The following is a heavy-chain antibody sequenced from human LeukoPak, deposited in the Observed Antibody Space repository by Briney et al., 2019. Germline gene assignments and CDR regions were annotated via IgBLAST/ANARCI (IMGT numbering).Heavy chain of an antibody. CDR2: ISSSGSTI. D-gene: IGHD1-1*01. V-gene: IGHV3-48*01. J-gene: IGHJ4*02. CDR1: GFTVSSNS. CDR3: GALSGTTPLGGV. Sequence: GGSLRLSCTVSGFTVSSNSMNWVRQAPGKGLEWVSYISSSGSTIYYADSVKGRFTISRDNSKNTMYLQMNSLRAEDTAVYYCGALSGTTPLGGVGGQGTLVTVSS.